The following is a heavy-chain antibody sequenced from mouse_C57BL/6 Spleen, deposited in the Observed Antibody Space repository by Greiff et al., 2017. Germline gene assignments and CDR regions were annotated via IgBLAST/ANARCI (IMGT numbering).Heavy chain of an antibody. J-gene: IGHJ2*01. Sequence: DVKLVESGGGLVKPGGSLKLSCAASGFTFSDYGMHWVRQAPEKGLEWVAYISSGSSTIYYADTVKGRFTISRDNAKNTLFLQMTSLRSEDTAMYYCARGFLTTVVAPNYFDYWGQGTTLTVSS. CDR2: ISSGSSTI. CDR1: GFTFSDYG. D-gene: IGHD1-1*01. V-gene: IGHV5-17*01. CDR3: ARGFLTTVVAPNYFDY.